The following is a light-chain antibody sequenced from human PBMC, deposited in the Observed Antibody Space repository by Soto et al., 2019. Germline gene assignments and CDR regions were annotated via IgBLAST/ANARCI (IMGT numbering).Light chain of an antibody. V-gene: IGKV3-20*01. CDR1: QSVSSSY. CDR2: GAS. J-gene: IGKJ1*01. CDR3: QQYGSSPKT. Sequence: EIVLTQSPGTLSLSPGERATLSCRASQSVSSSYLAWYQQTPGQAPRLLIYGASSRATGIPDRFRGSASETDFTLTISRLEPEDFAVYSCQQYGSSPKTFGQGTKVEMK.